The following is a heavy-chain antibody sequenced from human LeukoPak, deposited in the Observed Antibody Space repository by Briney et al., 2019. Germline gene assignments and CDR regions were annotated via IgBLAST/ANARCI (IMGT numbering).Heavy chain of an antibody. Sequence: GGSLRLSCAASGFTFSSYAMSWVRQAPGKGLEWVSPISGSCGSTYYADSVTGRFTISRDNSKNTLYLQMNSLRAEDTAVYYCAKDRAYSSGWYINYYYMDVWGKGTTVTVSS. D-gene: IGHD6-19*01. J-gene: IGHJ6*03. CDR3: AKDRAYSSGWYINYYYMDV. V-gene: IGHV3-23*01. CDR2: ISGSCGST. CDR1: GFTFSSYA.